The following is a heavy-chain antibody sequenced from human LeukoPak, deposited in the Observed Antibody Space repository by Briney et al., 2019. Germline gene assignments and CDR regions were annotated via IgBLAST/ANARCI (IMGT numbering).Heavy chain of an antibody. CDR2: INPSTGST. CDR1: GYTFTRHW. CDR3: ARGDLIVGADYFDY. D-gene: IGHD1-26*01. V-gene: IGHV1-46*01. J-gene: IGHJ4*02. Sequence: WASVKVSCKASGYTFTRHWMHWVRQAPGQGLEWMGIINPSTGSTMYAQKFQGRVTLTRDTSTSTVYMELSSLRSEDTAVYYCARGDLIVGADYFDYWGQGTLVTVSS.